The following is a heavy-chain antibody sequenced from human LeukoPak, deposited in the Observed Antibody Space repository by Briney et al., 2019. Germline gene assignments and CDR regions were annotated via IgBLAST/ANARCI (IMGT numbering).Heavy chain of an antibody. D-gene: IGHD5-12*01. CDR1: GFTFSNAW. CDR3: AGGQGWLLDY. J-gene: IGHJ4*02. Sequence: GGSLRLSCAASGFTFSNAWMSWVRQAPGKGLEWVGRIKSKTAGGTTDYAAPVKGRFTISRDDSQNTLYLQMNSLRVEDTAVYYCAGGQGWLLDYWGQGTLLTVSS. CDR2: IKSKTAGGTT. V-gene: IGHV3-15*01.